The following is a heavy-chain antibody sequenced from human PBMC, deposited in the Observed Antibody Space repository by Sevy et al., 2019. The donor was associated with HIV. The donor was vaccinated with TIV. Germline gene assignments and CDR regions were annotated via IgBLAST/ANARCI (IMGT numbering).Heavy chain of an antibody. J-gene: IGHJ4*02. D-gene: IGHD1-26*01. CDR1: GFTFSNYA. CDR3: AKWSELPSSPFDY. Sequence: WGSLRLSCAASGFTFSNYAMSWVRQAPGKGLEWVSAISGSGGSTYYADSVKGRFTISRDNSKNTLFLQMNSLRADDTAVYFCAKWSELPSSPFDYWGQGTLVTVSS. V-gene: IGHV3-23*01. CDR2: ISGSGGST.